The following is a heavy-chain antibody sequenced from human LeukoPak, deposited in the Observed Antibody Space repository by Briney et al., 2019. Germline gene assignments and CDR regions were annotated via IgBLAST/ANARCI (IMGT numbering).Heavy chain of an antibody. J-gene: IGHJ4*02. Sequence: SETLSLTCTVSGGSISSYYWSWIRQPPGKGLEWIGYIYTSGSTNYNPSLKSRVTISVDTSKNQFSLKLSSVTAADTAVYYRARHVGYEYFDYWGQGALVTVSS. D-gene: IGHD5-12*01. CDR2: IYTSGST. CDR1: GGSISSYY. CDR3: ARHVGYEYFDY. V-gene: IGHV4-4*09.